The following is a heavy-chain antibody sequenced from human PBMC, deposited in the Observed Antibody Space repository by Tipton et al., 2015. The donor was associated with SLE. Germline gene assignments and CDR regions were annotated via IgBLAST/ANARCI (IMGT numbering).Heavy chain of an antibody. CDR2: IYYSGST. CDR1: GGSISSSSYY. Sequence: TLSLTCTVSGGSISSSSYYWGWIRQPPGKGLEWIGSIYYSGSTYYNPSLKSRVTMSVDTSKNQFSLTLSSVTVADTAVYYCARRALFFRTYWYFDLWGRGTLVSVSS. V-gene: IGHV4-39*01. J-gene: IGHJ2*01. D-gene: IGHD3-16*01. CDR3: ARRALFFRTYWYFDL.